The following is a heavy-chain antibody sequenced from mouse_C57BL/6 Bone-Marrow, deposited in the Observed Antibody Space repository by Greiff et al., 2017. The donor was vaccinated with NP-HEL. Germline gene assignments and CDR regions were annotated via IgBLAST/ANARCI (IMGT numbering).Heavy chain of an antibody. J-gene: IGHJ1*03. CDR1: GYTFTSYW. V-gene: IGHV1-64*01. CDR3: ASRNYYGSSFYWYFDV. D-gene: IGHD1-1*01. Sequence: QVQLQQPGAELVKPGASVKLSCKASGYTFTSYWMHWVKQRPGQGLEWIGMIHPNSGSTNYNEKFKSKATLTVDKSSSTAYMQLSSLTSEDSAVYYWASRNYYGSSFYWYFDVWGTGTTVTVSS. CDR2: IHPNSGST.